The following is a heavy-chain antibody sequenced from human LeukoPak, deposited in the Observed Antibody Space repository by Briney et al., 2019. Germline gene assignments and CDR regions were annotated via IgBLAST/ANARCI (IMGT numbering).Heavy chain of an antibody. J-gene: IGHJ6*02. CDR1: GFTFSSYG. CDR3: ARGDYAYYGMDV. CDR2: IWCDGSNK. Sequence: GGSLRLSCAASGFTFSSYGMHWVRQALGKGLEWVAVIWCDGSNKYYADSVKGRFTISRDNSKNTLYLQMNSLRAEDTAVYYCARGDYAYYGMDVWGQGTTVTVSS. V-gene: IGHV3-33*01.